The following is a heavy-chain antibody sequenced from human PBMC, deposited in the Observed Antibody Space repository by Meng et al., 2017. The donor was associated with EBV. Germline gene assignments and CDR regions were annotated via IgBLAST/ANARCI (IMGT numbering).Heavy chain of an antibody. J-gene: IGHJ4*02. D-gene: IGHD3-10*01. Sequence: QGQLVQAAAEVKKPGSSVKVSCKNSGGPFRIYAISWVRQAPGQGLEGLGGFLPRLGAPNYAQKFHGRVKITADESTSTHYMDLSSLRSEDTAIYYCASESGRGYTPDYWGQGTLVTVSS. CDR2: FLPRLGAP. CDR1: GGPFRIYA. CDR3: ASESGRGYTPDY. V-gene: IGHV1-69*01.